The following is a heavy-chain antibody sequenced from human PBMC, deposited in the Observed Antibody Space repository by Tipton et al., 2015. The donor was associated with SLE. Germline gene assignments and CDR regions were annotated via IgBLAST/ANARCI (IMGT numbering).Heavy chain of an antibody. D-gene: IGHD2-15*01. J-gene: IGHJ4*02. Sequence: LSCAASGFTFSSYSMNWVRQAPGKGLEWVSYISSSSSYTNYADSVKGRFTISRDNAKNSLYLQMNSLRAEDTAVYYCARGLAATRGGYFDYWGQGTLVTVSS. CDR3: ARGLAATRGGYFDY. CDR1: GFTFSSYS. CDR2: ISSSSSYT. V-gene: IGHV3-21*05.